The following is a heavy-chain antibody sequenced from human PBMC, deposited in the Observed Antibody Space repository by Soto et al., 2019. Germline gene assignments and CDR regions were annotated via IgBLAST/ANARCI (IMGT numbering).Heavy chain of an antibody. J-gene: IGHJ6*02. CDR1: GGSISSGDYY. CDR2: IYYSGST. CDR3: ARDTNWGWVPVDV. Sequence: QVQLQESGPGLVKPSQTMSLTCTVSGGSISSGDYYWSWIRQPPGKGLEWIGSIYYSGSTSYNPSLKSRVTISVDTSKNQFSLKLSSVTAADTAVYYWARDTNWGWVPVDVWCQGTTVTVSS. V-gene: IGHV4-30-4*01. D-gene: IGHD7-27*01.